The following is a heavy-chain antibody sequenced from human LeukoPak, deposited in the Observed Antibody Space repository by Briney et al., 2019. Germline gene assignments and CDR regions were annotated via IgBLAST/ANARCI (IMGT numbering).Heavy chain of an antibody. CDR1: GRSISNYY. D-gene: IGHD4-23*01. J-gene: IGHJ4*02. Sequence: SEALSLTCTVSGRSISNYYWSWIRQPPANGLDWIGYIYYSGSTNYNPSLKSRVTISVDTSKNQCSLKLTSVTAADTAVYYCARGGKATVVTMWGQGILVTVSS. V-gene: IGHV4-59*12. CDR3: ARGGKATVVTM. CDR2: IYYSGST.